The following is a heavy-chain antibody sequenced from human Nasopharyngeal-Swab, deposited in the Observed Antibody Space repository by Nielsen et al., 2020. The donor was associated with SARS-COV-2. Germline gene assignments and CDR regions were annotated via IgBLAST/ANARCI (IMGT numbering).Heavy chain of an antibody. CDR1: GFTFSSYW. CDR2: INSDGSST. D-gene: IGHD6-13*01. V-gene: IGHV3-74*01. CDR3: AIIAAAGTHY. J-gene: IGHJ4*02. Sequence: GGSLRLSCAASGFTFSSYWMHWVRQAPGKGLVRVSRINSDGSSTSSADSVKGRFTISRDNAKNTLYLQMNSLRAEDTAVYYCAIIAAAGTHYWGQGTLVTVSS.